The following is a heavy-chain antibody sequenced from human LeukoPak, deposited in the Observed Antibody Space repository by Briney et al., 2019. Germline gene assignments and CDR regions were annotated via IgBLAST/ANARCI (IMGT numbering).Heavy chain of an antibody. J-gene: IGHJ5*01. V-gene: IGHV3-74*01. Sequence: GGSLRLSCEASGFTFSSYWMHWVRQIPGKGLMWVSRIESNGLTLYADSVRDRFTISRDNGKNTIYLQMNSLRVDDTAIYYCAKAATYFYGSVTYDWFESWGQGTLVTVSS. CDR3: AKAATYFYGSVTYDWFES. CDR1: GFTFSSYW. CDR2: IESNGLT. D-gene: IGHD3-10*01.